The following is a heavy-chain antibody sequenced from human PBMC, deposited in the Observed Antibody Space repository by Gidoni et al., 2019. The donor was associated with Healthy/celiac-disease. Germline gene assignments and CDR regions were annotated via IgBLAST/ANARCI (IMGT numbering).Heavy chain of an antibody. J-gene: IGHJ3*02. CDR2: ISSLGSYI. D-gene: IGHD3-22*01. CDR3: ARVSINYYDSRGQPDDAFDI. Sequence: EVQLVESGGGLVTPGGSLVLSCAGSGFMFGSYSMNWVRQAPGKGLEWVSSISSLGSYIYYADSLNGRVTTSRDNAKNSLYLQVNSLRAEDTAMYFCARVSINYYDSRGQPDDAFDIWGQGTMVTVSS. CDR1: GFMFGSYS. V-gene: IGHV3-21*01.